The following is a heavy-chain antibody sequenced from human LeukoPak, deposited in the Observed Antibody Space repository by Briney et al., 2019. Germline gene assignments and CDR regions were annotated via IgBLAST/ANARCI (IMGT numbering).Heavy chain of an antibody. CDR1: GGSISSYD. D-gene: IGHD1-26*01. CDR3: ARRGATTADAFDI. CDR2: IYYSGST. V-gene: IGHV4-59*08. J-gene: IGHJ3*02. Sequence: SETLSLTCTVSGGSISSYDWSWIRQPPGKGLEWIGYIYYSGSTNYNPSLKSRVTISVDTSKNQFSLKLSSVTAADTAVYYCARRGATTADAFDIWGQGTMVTVSS.